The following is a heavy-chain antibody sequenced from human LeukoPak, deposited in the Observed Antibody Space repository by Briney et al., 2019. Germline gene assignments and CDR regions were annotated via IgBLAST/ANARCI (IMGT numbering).Heavy chain of an antibody. Sequence: GGSLRLSCAASGFPFSTYWMSWVRQAPGKGLEWVANINQDGTEKYYVDSVKGRFTISRDYAKNSLYLQMNSLRAEDTAVYYCARRRDSGSLQHFDYWGQGTLVTVSS. CDR3: ARRRDSGSLQHFDY. CDR1: GFPFSTYW. V-gene: IGHV3-7*03. D-gene: IGHD1-26*01. J-gene: IGHJ4*02. CDR2: INQDGTEK.